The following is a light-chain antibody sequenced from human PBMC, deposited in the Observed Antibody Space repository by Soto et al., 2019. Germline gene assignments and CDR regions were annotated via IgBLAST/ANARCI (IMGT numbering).Light chain of an antibody. CDR3: QQSYYIPRS. J-gene: IGKJ2*03. V-gene: IGKV1-39*01. CDR1: HNINNY. CDR2: AAS. Sequence: NQMTQSPSSLSASVGDRVTISCRASHNINNYLNWYQQKPGTAPKPLIYAASSLQPGVPSRFNGSRSATDFTLTISSLQPEDSATYYCQQSYYIPRSFGQGTKLEIK.